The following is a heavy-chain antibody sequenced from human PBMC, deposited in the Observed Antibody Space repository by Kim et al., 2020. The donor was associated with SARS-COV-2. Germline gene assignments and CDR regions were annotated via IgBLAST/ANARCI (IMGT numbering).Heavy chain of an antibody. CDR2: IYPGDSKI. V-gene: IGHV5-51*01. CDR1: GYTFTSHW. CDR3: ARHGVIVGARSTSGMDV. Sequence: GESLKISCTGSGYTFTSHWIGWVRQMPGKGLEWMGIIYPGDSKIRYGPSFQGQVTISADKSISTAYLQWRSLKASDTAIYYCARHGVIVGARSTSGMDVW. D-gene: IGHD1-26*01. J-gene: IGHJ6*01.